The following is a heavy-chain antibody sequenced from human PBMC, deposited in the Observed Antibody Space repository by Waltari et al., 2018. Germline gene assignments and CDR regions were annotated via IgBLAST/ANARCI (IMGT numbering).Heavy chain of an antibody. J-gene: IGHJ3*02. CDR2: IYYSGST. Sequence: QVQLQESGPGLVKPSQTLSLTCTVSGGSISSGDYYWSWIRQPPGKGLEWIGYIYYSGSTCYSTTPKSRVTIAVDTAKNQFALELSSLTAADTAVYYCARAVGVVTPPADAFDIWGQGTMVTVSS. V-gene: IGHV4-30-4*08. CDR1: GGSISSGDYY. CDR3: ARAVGVVTPPADAFDI. D-gene: IGHD2-21*02.